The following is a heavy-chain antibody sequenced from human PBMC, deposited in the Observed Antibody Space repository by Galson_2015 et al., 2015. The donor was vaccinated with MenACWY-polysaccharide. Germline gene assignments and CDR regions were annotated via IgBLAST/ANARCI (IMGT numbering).Heavy chain of an antibody. J-gene: IGHJ3*02. D-gene: IGHD6-13*01. CDR1: GYRFPNYW. CDR3: ARRDSSTWFGWYFDI. CDR2: IYAGDSDT. Sequence: QSGAEVKKPGDSLTISCSGSGYRFPNYWIAWVRQMPGKGLEYMGIIYAGDSDTRYSPSFQGQVTISVDKSISTAYLQWSGLRASDTAVYYCARRDSSTWFGWYFDIWGQGTMITVSS. V-gene: IGHV5-51*01.